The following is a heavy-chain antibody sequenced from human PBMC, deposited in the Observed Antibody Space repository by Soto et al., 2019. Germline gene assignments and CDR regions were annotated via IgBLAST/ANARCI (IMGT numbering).Heavy chain of an antibody. CDR3: ARQMVVVMGGMDV. CDR1: GFTFSSYS. D-gene: IGHD3-22*01. V-gene: IGHV3-21*01. CDR2: ISSSSSYI. J-gene: IGHJ6*02. Sequence: GGSLRLSCAASGFTFSSYSMNWVRQAPGKGLEWVSSISSSSSYIYYADSVKGRFTISRDNAKNSLYLQMNSLRAEDTAVYYCARQMVVVMGGMDVWGQGTTVTVSS.